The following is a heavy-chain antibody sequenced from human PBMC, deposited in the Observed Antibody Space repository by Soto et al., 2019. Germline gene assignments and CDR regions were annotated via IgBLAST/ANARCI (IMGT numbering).Heavy chain of an antibody. J-gene: IGHJ4*02. Sequence: SVTVSCTASGGTFSSYTISWVRQAPGQGLEWMGRIIPILGIANYAQKFQGRVTITADKSTSTAYMELNSLRAEDTAVYYCARALIPPSNFDYWGQGSLVTVSS. V-gene: IGHV1-69*02. CDR3: ARALIPPSNFDY. CDR1: GGTFSSYT. CDR2: IIPILGIA. D-gene: IGHD2-21*01.